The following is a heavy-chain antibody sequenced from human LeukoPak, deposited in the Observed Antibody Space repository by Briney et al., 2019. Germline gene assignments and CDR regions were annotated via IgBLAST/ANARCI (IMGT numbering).Heavy chain of an antibody. CDR3: ATSPPSCSGTSCYYFDY. J-gene: IGHJ4*02. CDR2: IFDSGST. CDR1: GGSISSFY. V-gene: IGHV4-59*01. Sequence: KPSETLSLTCTVSGGSISSFYWSWIRQPPGKGLEWIGYIFDSGSTNYNPSLQSRVTISADTSKKQFSLKLRSVTAADTAVYYCATSPPSCSGTSCYYFDYWGQGTLVTVSS. D-gene: IGHD2-2*01.